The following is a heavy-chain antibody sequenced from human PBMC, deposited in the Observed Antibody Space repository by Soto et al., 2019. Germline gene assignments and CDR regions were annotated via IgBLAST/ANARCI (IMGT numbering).Heavy chain of an antibody. D-gene: IGHD5-18*01. CDR2: ISYDGSNK. CDR1: GFTFNNYA. V-gene: IGHV3-30-3*01. Sequence: QVQLVESGGGVVQPGRSLRLSCAASGFTFNNYAMHWVRQAPGKGLEWVALISYDGSNKYYADSVKGRFTISRDNSKNTLYLQMNSLRAEDTAVYYCARDPLWGTAMVLWYFDLWGRGTLATVSS. J-gene: IGHJ2*01. CDR3: ARDPLWGTAMVLWYFDL.